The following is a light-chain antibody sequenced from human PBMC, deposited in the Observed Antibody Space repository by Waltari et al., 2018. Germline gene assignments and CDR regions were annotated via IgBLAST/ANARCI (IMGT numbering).Light chain of an antibody. J-gene: IGKJ2*02. CDR1: HNIGTF. CDR2: AAS. CDR3: QQTYSALCCT. V-gene: IGKV1-39*01. Sequence: DIQMTQSPVSLSASVGDTVTITCRASHNIGTFLSWYQQRPAKAPTVLIYAASTLQRGVPSRCSGSGSGTDFTLTIFSLQPEDFATDFCQQTYSALCCTFGQGTKLEIK.